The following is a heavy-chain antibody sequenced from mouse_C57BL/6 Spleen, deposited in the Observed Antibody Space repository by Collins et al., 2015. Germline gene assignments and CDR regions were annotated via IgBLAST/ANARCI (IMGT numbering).Heavy chain of an antibody. CDR3: DYGNYEDFDY. CDR1: GYTFTSYW. D-gene: IGHD2-1*01. CDR2: INPSTGYT. Sequence: QVQLQQSGAELAKPGASVKMSCKASGYTFTSYWMHWVKQRPGQGLEWIGYINPSTGYTEYNQKFKDKATLTADKSSSTAYMQLSSLTSEDSAVYYCDYGNYEDFDYWGQGTTLTVSS. V-gene: IGHV1-7*01. J-gene: IGHJ2*01.